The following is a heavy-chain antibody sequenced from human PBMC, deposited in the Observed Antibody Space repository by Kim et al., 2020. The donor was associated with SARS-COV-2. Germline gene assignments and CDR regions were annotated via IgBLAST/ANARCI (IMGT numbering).Heavy chain of an antibody. Sequence: SETLSLTCAVYGGSFSGDYWNWSRQPPGKGLEWIGEINHSGSTNYNPSLKSRVTISVDTSKNQFSLKLSTVTAADTAVYYCASGDRPIVVVPAAIEGVTGTKFNYWGPGTLFTVSS. J-gene: IGHJ4*02. CDR1: GGSFSGDY. D-gene: IGHD2-2*02. CDR2: INHSGST. CDR3: ASGDRPIVVVPAAIEGVTGTKFNY. V-gene: IGHV4-34*01.